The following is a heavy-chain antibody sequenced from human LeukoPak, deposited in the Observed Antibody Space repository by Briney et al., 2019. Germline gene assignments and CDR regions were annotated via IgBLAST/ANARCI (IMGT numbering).Heavy chain of an antibody. CDR1: GGSISSSSYY. D-gene: IGHD6-19*01. V-gene: IGHV4-39*07. J-gene: IGHJ4*02. CDR3: ARGIAVAGRRHGYFDY. CDR2: IYYSGST. Sequence: SETLSLTCTVSGGSISSSSYYWGWIRQPPGKGLEWIGSIYYSGSTYYNPSLKSRVTISVDTSKNQFSLKLSSVTAADTAVYYCARGIAVAGRRHGYFDYWGQGTLVTVSS.